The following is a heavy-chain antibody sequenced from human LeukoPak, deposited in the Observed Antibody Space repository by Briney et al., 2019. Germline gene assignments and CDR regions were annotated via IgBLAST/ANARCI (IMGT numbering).Heavy chain of an antibody. Sequence: ASVKVSCKASGYTFTSYYMHWVRQAPGQGLEWMGWMNPNSGNTGYAQKFQGRVTMTRNTSISTAYMELSSLRSEDTAVYYCARDFDYYGSGSYYNKDYWGQGTLVTVSS. V-gene: IGHV1-8*02. D-gene: IGHD3-10*01. CDR2: MNPNSGNT. CDR3: ARDFDYYGSGSYYNKDY. CDR1: GYTFTSYY. J-gene: IGHJ4*02.